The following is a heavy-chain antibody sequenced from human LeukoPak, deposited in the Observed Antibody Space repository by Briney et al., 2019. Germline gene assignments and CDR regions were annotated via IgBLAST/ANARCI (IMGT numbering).Heavy chain of an antibody. D-gene: IGHD3-10*01. CDR2: INHSGST. J-gene: IGHJ5*02. V-gene: IGHV4-34*01. CDR3: ARRGGGFGPYSWFDP. CDR1: GFTFSDYY. Sequence: LRLSCAASGFTFSDYYMSWIRQAPGKGLEWIGEINHSGSTNYNPSLKSRVTISVDTSKNQFSLKLSSVTAADTAVYYCARRGGGFGPYSWFDPWGQGTLVTVSS.